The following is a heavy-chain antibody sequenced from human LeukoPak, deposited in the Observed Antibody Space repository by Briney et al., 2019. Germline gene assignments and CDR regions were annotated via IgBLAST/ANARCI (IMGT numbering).Heavy chain of an antibody. D-gene: IGHD5-18*01. J-gene: IGHJ4*02. CDR1: GFTFSSYS. CDR2: ISSSSSYI. CDR3: ARDLSYGYAFDY. V-gene: IGHV3-21*01. Sequence: GGSLRLSCAASGFTFSSYSMNWVRQAPGKGLEWVSSISSSSSYIYYADSVKGRFTISRDNAKNSLYLQMNSLRAEDTAVYYCARDLSYGYAFDYWGQGALVTVSS.